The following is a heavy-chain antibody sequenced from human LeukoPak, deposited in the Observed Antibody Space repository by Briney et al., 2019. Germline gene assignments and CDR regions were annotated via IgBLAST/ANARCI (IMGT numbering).Heavy chain of an antibody. CDR3: ARLKYGTNSGYFDY. CDR2: IDPSDSYV. V-gene: IGHV5-10-1*01. Sequence: GESLKISCKGSGYSFSYYWLTWVRQMPGKGLEWIGGIDPSDSYVNSPSFQGHVTISADKSISTDYLQWSSLKASDTAIYYCARLKYGTNSGYFDYWGQGTLVTVAS. J-gene: IGHJ4*02. D-gene: IGHD1-1*01. CDR1: GYSFSYYW.